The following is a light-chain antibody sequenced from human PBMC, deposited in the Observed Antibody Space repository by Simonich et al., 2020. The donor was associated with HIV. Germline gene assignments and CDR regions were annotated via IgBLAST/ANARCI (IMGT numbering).Light chain of an antibody. V-gene: IGKV3-15*01. CDR1: QNFDSK. CDR2: GAS. CDR3: QQYNNWPYT. J-gene: IGKJ2*01. Sequence: IVMTQSPATLSVSPGEKTTLSCRPSQNFDSKSAWYQQKPGQAPRLLIYGASTRATDIPARFSGSGSGTEFTLTISSLQSEDFAVYYCQQYNNWPYTFGQGTKLEIK.